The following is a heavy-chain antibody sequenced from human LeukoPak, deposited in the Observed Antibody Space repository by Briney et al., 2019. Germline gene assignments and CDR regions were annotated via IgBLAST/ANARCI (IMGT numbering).Heavy chain of an antibody. J-gene: IGHJ4*02. CDR2: MYPSDSDT. CDR1: GYSFSTYW. CDR3: ATHGVGSSWFGLDS. V-gene: IGHV5-51*01. Sequence: GESLKMSCKGYGYSFSTYWIGWVRQMPGKGLEWMGIMYPSDSDTRYSPSFQDQVTISADKSISTAYLHWSSLKASDSAMYYCATHGVGSSWFGLDSWGQGTLVTVSS. D-gene: IGHD6-13*01.